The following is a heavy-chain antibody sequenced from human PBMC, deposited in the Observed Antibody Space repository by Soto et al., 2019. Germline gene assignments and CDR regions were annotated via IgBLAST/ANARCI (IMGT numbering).Heavy chain of an antibody. J-gene: IGHJ6*02. V-gene: IGHV3-23*01. D-gene: IGHD3-10*01. CDR2: ISGSGGST. CDR3: AKAAYYYGSGKGYYYGMDV. CDR1: GFTFSSYS. Sequence: GGSLRLSCAASGFTFSSYSMNWVRQAPGKGLEWVSAISGSGGSTYYADSVKGRFTISRDNSKNTLYLQMNSLRAEDTAVYYCAKAAYYYGSGKGYYYGMDVWGQGTTVTVSS.